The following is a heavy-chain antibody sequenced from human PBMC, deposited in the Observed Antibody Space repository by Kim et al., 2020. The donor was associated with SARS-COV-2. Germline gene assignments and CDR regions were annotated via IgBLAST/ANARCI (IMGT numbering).Heavy chain of an antibody. J-gene: IGHJ4*02. V-gene: IGHV4-59*13. D-gene: IGHD4-4*01. CDR2: IYYTGST. CDR3: ARDRGADYSNEFDY. CDR1: GASISSYY. Sequence: SETLSLTCTVSGASISSYYWSWIRQPPGKGLEWIGYIYYTGSTNYNPSLKSRVTMSVDTSKNQFSLKLSSVTAADTAVYFCARDRGADYSNEFDYWGQGALVTVSS.